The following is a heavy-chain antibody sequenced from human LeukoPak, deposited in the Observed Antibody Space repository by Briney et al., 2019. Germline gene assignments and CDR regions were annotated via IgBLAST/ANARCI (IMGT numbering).Heavy chain of an antibody. CDR1: GYTFTSYG. D-gene: IGHD3-10*01. J-gene: IGHJ4*02. V-gene: IGHV1-18*01. CDR2: ISAYNGNT. Sequence: GASVKVSCKASGYTFTSYGISWVRQAPGQGLEWMGWISAYNGNTNYAQKLQGRVTMTTDTSTSTAYMELRSLRSDDTAVYYCARNKARTMVRGVILDYWGQGTLVTVSS. CDR3: ARNKARTMVRGVILDY.